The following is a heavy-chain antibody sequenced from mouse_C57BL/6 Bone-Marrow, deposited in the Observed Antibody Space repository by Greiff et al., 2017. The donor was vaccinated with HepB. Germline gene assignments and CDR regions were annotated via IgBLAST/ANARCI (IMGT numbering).Heavy chain of an antibody. CDR1: GYAFSSSW. J-gene: IGHJ2*01. CDR2: IYPGDGDT. CDR3: ARWRGVVPFDY. V-gene: IGHV1-82*01. Sequence: VKLVESGPELVKPGASVKISCKASGYAFSSSWMNWVKQRPGKGLEWIGRIYPGDGDTNYNGKFKGKATLTADKSSSTAYMQLSSLTSEDSAVYFCARWRGVVPFDYWGQGTTLTVSS. D-gene: IGHD1-1*01.